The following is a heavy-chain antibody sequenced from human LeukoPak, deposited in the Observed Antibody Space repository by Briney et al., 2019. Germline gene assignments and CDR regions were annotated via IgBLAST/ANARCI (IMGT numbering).Heavy chain of an antibody. Sequence: SETLSLTCAVYGGSFSGYYWSWIRQPPGKGLEWIGEINHSGSTNYNPSLKSRVTISVDTSKNQFSLKLSSVTAADTAVYYCARAGYCSSTSCCMDVWGQGTTVTVSS. CDR2: INHSGST. CDR3: ARAGYCSSTSCCMDV. V-gene: IGHV4-34*01. D-gene: IGHD2-2*01. J-gene: IGHJ6*02. CDR1: GGSFSGYY.